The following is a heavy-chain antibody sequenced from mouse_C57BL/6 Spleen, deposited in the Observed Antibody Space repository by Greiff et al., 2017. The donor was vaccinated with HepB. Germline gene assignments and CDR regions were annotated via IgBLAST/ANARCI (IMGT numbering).Heavy chain of an antibody. Sequence: VQLQQSGAELVKPGASVKLSCKASGYTFTEYTIHWVKQRSGQGLEWIGWFYPGSGSIKYNEKFKDKATLTADKSSSTVYMELSRLTSEDSAVYFCARHEEGDYYDYDRVPLFDYWGQGTTLTVSS. CDR1: GYTFTEYT. CDR3: ARHEEGDYYDYDRVPLFDY. J-gene: IGHJ2*01. CDR2: FYPGSGSI. V-gene: IGHV1-62-2*01. D-gene: IGHD2-4*01.